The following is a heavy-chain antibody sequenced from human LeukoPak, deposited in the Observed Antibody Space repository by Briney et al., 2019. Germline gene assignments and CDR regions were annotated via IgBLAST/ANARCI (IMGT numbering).Heavy chain of an antibody. J-gene: IGHJ5*02. Sequence: GGSLRLSCAAAGFTFSSYSMNWDRQAPGKGLGWVSSISSSSSYISYAAPGRGTLTTSRDNAKNELYLQMNSLRAEDTAVYYCARDSGGSSTSHWWFDPWGQGTLVTVSS. CDR1: GFTFSSYS. D-gene: IGHD2-2*01. CDR2: ISSSSSYI. V-gene: IGHV3-21*01. CDR3: ARDSGGSSTSHWWFDP.